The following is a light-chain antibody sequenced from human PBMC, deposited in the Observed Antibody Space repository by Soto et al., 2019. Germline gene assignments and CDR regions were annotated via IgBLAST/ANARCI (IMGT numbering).Light chain of an antibody. CDR3: QQYDRSLT. V-gene: IGKV3-20*01. CDR2: GAS. Sequence: EIVLTQPPGTLSLSPGERATLSCRASQSVSTSDFAWYQQKPGQAPRLLMYGASHRASGIPDRFSGSGSGTDFTLTISRLEPEDFAVYYCQQYDRSLTFGGGTKVDI. CDR1: QSVSTSD. J-gene: IGKJ4*01.